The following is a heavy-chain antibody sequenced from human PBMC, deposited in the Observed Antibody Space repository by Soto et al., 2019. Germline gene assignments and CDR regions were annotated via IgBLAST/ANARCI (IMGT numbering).Heavy chain of an antibody. J-gene: IGHJ5*02. CDR3: ATSVFP. Sequence: QVQLHESGPGLVKPSQTLSLTCTVSGSSISSGGYYWNWIRQHPQKGLEWIGYLYYSGSTYYNPALAGRVTISVATSKNQLSLKLSSVTAADTAVYYCATSVFPWGQGTLVTVYS. CDR2: LYYSGST. CDR1: GSSISSGGYY. V-gene: IGHV4-31*03.